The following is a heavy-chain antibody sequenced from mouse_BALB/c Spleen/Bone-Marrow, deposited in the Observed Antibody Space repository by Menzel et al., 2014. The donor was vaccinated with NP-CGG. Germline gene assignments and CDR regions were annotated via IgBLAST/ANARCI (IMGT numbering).Heavy chain of an antibody. CDR1: GFNIKDTY. Sequence: EVKVVESEAELVKPGASVKLSCTASGFNIKDTYMHWVKQRPEQGLEWIGRIDPANGNTKYDPKFQGKATITADTSSNTAYLQLSSLTSEDTAVYYCASYYYGSSTFAYWGQGTLVTVSA. D-gene: IGHD1-1*01. CDR2: IDPANGNT. J-gene: IGHJ3*01. V-gene: IGHV14-3*02. CDR3: ASYYYGSSTFAY.